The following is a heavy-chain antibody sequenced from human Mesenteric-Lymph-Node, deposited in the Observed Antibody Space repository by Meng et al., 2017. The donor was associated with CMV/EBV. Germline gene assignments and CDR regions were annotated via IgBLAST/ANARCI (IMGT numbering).Heavy chain of an antibody. D-gene: IGHD4-23*01. J-gene: IGHJ4*02. Sequence: ASVKVSCKASGYTFTSFGINWVRQAPGQGLEWMGWISAYNGNTNYAQKLQGRVTMTTDSSTSTAYMELRSLRSDDTAVYYCARGFLVSPYFDYWGQGTLVTVSS. CDR2: ISAYNGNT. V-gene: IGHV1-18*01. CDR1: GYTFTSFG. CDR3: ARGFLVSPYFDY.